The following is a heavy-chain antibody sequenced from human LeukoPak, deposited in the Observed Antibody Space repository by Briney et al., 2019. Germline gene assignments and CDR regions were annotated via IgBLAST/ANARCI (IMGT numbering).Heavy chain of an antibody. D-gene: IGHD2-15*01. J-gene: IGHJ3*02. Sequence: PGGSLRLSCAASGFTFRSYAMHWVRQALGKGLEWVAVISYDGSTKYYADSVKGRFTISRDNFKNTVYLQMNSLRPEDTAVYYCARDQGSCSGGSCYSPPYDIWGQGTMVTVSS. CDR2: ISYDGSTK. V-gene: IGHV3-30*04. CDR3: ARDQGSCSGGSCYSPPYDI. CDR1: GFTFRSYA.